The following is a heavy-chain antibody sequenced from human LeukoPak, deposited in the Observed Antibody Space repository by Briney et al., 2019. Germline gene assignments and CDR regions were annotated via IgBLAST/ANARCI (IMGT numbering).Heavy chain of an antibody. CDR2: IYHSGST. CDR3: ARQADYYDSSGYLIDY. CDR1: GGSISSSNW. Sequence: SETLSLTCAVSGGSISSSNWWSWVRQPPGKGLEWIGEIYHSGSTNYNPSLKSRVAISVDKSKNQFSLKLSSVTAADTAVYYCARQADYYDSSGYLIDYWGQGTLVTVSS. D-gene: IGHD3-22*01. J-gene: IGHJ4*02. V-gene: IGHV4-4*02.